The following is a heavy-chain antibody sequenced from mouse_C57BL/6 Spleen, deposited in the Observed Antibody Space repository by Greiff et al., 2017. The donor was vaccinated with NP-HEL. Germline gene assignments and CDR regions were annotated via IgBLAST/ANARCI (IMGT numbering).Heavy chain of an antibody. CDR1: GYAFSSSW. J-gene: IGHJ2*01. Sequence: QVQLQQSGPELVKPGASVKISCKASGYAFSSSWMNWVKQRPGKGLEWIGRIYPGDGDTNYNGKFKGKATLTADKSSSTAYMQLSSLTSEDSAVYFCAPDSSGPSDYWGQGTTLTVSS. CDR2: IYPGDGDT. D-gene: IGHD3-2*02. V-gene: IGHV1-82*01. CDR3: APDSSGPSDY.